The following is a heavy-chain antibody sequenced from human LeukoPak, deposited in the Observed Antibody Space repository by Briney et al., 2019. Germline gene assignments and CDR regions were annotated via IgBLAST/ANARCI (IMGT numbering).Heavy chain of an antibody. D-gene: IGHD6-13*01. CDR1: GFTFDDYA. CDR3: ARWRSSWYR. J-gene: IGHJ4*02. Sequence: GGSLRLSCAASGFTFDDYAMHWVRQAPGKGLEWVSGISWNSGSIGYADSVKGRFTISRDNAKNSLYLQMNSLRAEDTAVYYCARWRSSWYRWGQGTLVTVSS. CDR2: ISWNSGSI. V-gene: IGHV3-9*01.